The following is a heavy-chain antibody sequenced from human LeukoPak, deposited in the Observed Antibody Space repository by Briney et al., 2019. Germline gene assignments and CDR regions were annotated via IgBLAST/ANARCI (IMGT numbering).Heavy chain of an antibody. D-gene: IGHD6-13*01. CDR3: VREYGSSCYS. CDR1: GYTFSPYW. J-gene: IGHJ4*02. V-gene: IGHV3-74*01. CDR2: INSDGTVT. Sequence: GGSLRLSCAASGYTFSPYWMKWVRHAPGKGLEWVSRINSDGTVTSYADSVKGRFTVSRDNAKNTLHLHMNSLRAEDTAVYFCVREYGSSCYSWGQGALVTVSP.